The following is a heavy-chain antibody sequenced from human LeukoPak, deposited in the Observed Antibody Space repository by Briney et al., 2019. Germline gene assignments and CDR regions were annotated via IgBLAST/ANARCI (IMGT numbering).Heavy chain of an antibody. D-gene: IGHD2-15*01. CDR1: CGSISSGCYS. J-gene: IGHJ6*02. Sequence: SETLSLTCAVSCGSISSGCYSWSWIRQPPGKGLEWIGYIYHSWSTYYNPSLKSRFTISVHRSKTQFYLKQGSVNAADTAVYYGARDRPRGSAPSGGYYYYYGMDVWGQGTTVTVSS. CDR2: IYHSWST. V-gene: IGHV4-30-2*01. CDR3: ARDRPRGSAPSGGYYYYYGMDV.